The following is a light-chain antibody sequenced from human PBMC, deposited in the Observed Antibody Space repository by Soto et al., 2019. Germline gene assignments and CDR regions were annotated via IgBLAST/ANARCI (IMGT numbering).Light chain of an antibody. J-gene: IGKJ1*01. CDR3: QQSYSTWT. Sequence: DIRMTQSPSSLSASVGDRATITCRASQSISSYLNWYQQKPGKAPKLLIYAASSLQSGVPSRFSGSGSGTDFTLTISSLQPEDFATYYCQQSYSTWTFGQGTKVDIK. CDR2: AAS. CDR1: QSISSY. V-gene: IGKV1-39*01.